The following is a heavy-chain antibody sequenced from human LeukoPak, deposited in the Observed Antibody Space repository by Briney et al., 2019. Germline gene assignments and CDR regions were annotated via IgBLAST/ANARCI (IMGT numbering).Heavy chain of an antibody. V-gene: IGHV4-59*01. J-gene: IGHJ3*02. CDR1: GGSINNYY. CDR2: IYYSGST. Sequence: SETLSLTCTVSGGSINNYYWSWIRQPPGKGLEWIGYIYYSGSTNYNPSLKSRVTISLDTSKNQFSLKLSSVTAADTALYYCAREGASDIWGQGTMVTVSS. CDR3: AREGASDI.